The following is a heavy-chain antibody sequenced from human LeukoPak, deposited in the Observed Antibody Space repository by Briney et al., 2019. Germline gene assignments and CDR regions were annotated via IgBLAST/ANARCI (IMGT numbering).Heavy chain of an antibody. Sequence: GASVKVSCKASGYTFTNYDISWVRQAPGQGLEWMGWISAYNGNTNYAQKLQGRVTMTTDTSTSTAYMELRSLRSDDTAVYYCAREDSSSSGGYYGMDVWGQGTTVTVSS. CDR1: GYTFTNYD. J-gene: IGHJ6*02. D-gene: IGHD6-6*01. V-gene: IGHV1-18*01. CDR3: AREDSSSSGGYYGMDV. CDR2: ISAYNGNT.